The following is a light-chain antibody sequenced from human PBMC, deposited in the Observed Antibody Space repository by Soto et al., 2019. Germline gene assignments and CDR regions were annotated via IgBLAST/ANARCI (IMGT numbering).Light chain of an antibody. CDR2: EVS. CDR1: SSDVGGYNY. J-gene: IGLJ3*02. V-gene: IGLV2-8*01. CDR3: NSYADSIKWV. Sequence: QSAMTQPPSASGSPGQSVTISCTGTSSDVGGYNYVSWYQHHPVKAPRLMIYEVSKRPSGAPDRFSGSKSGNTASLTVSGLQAEDEADYYCNSYADSIKWVCGGGTKLTFL.